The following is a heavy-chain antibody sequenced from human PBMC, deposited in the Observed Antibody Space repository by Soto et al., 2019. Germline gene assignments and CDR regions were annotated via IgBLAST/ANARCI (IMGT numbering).Heavy chain of an antibody. Sequence: QVQLQESGPGLVKPSQTLSLTCTVSGGSISSGGYSWSWIRQHPGKGLEWIGYIYYSGSTYYNPSLKGRVTKSVNTSKNQFSPKLTSGAAAETAVYYLARGPDSWGQGTPVTGSS. CDR3: ARGPDS. CDR2: IYYSGST. J-gene: IGHJ4*02. CDR1: GGSISSGGYS. V-gene: IGHV4-31*03.